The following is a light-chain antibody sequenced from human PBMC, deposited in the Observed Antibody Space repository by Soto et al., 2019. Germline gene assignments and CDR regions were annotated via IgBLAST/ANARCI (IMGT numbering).Light chain of an antibody. CDR1: SSDVGGYNY. Sequence: QSALTQPPSASGSPGQSVTISCTGTSSDVGGYNYVSWYQQHPGKAPQLIIYEVSKRPSGVPDRFSGSKSGNTASLTVSGLQAEDEADYYCQSYDTSRFGLMFGGGTKLTVL. CDR2: EVS. CDR3: QSYDTSRFGLM. J-gene: IGLJ3*02. V-gene: IGLV2-8*01.